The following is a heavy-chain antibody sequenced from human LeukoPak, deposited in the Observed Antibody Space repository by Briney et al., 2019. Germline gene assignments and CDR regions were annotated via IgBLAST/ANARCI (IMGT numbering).Heavy chain of an antibody. D-gene: IGHD5-18*01. CDR1: GGSVISGSYY. CDR2: IYYTGSPT. J-gene: IGHJ3*02. Sequence: SETLSLTCTVSGGSVISGSYYWSWIRQPPGEGLEWIGSIYYTGSPTNYNPSLKNRVTISVDTSKNQFSLKLTSVTAADTAVYYCARYRRVTHIQVDPLDIWGQGAMVTVSS. CDR3: ARYRRVTHIQVDPLDI. V-gene: IGHV4-61*01.